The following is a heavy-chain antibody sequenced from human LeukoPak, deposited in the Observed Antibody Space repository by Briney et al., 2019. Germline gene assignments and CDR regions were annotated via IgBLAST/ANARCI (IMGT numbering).Heavy chain of an antibody. J-gene: IGHJ4*02. V-gene: IGHV1-8*03. D-gene: IGHD2-15*01. Sequence: GASVKVSCKASGGSFNNYAISWVRQAPGQGLEWMGWINPNSGNRGYAQQFHGRVTITRDTSISTVYMELSSLRSEDTAVYFCARVDGSPDYWGQGTLVTVSS. CDR2: INPNSGNR. CDR1: GGSFNNYA. CDR3: ARVDGSPDY.